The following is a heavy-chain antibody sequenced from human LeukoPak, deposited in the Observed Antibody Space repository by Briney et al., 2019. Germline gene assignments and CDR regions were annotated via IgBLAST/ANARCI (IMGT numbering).Heavy chain of an antibody. J-gene: IGHJ4*02. V-gene: IGHV4-34*01. Sequence: PSETLSLTCAVYGGSFSGYYWSWIRQPPGKGLEWIGEINHSGSTNYNPSLKSRVTISVDTSKNQFSLKLSSVTAAGTAVYYCARGRATYDFWSGQKIDYWGQGTLVTVSS. D-gene: IGHD3-3*01. CDR1: GGSFSGYY. CDR2: INHSGST. CDR3: ARGRATYDFWSGQKIDY.